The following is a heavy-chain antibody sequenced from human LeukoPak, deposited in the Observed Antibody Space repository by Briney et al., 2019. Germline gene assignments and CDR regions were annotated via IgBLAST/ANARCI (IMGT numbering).Heavy chain of an antibody. CDR2: ISGSGGST. Sequence: GGSLRLSCAASGFTFSSYAMSWVRQAPGKGLEWVSVISGSGGSTYYADSVKGRFTISRDNSKNTLYLQMNGLRAEDTAVYYCAKHRMVRGVITDYYFDYWGQGTLVTVSS. D-gene: IGHD3-10*01. V-gene: IGHV3-23*01. CDR3: AKHRMVRGVITDYYFDY. J-gene: IGHJ4*02. CDR1: GFTFSSYA.